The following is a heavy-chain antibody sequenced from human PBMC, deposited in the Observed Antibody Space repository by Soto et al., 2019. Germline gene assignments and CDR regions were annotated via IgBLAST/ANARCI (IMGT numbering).Heavy chain of an antibody. CDR1: GYTFTSHG. V-gene: IGHV1-18*01. CDR3: ARLLTAVVTYREDAFDI. D-gene: IGHD2-21*02. J-gene: IGHJ3*02. CDR2: ISTYNGKT. Sequence: HVQLVQSGGEVKKPGASVKVSCKASGYTFTSHGISWVRQAPGQGLEWMGWISTYNGKTDYAQKFQGRVTMTADTRTSTGYMELRSLRSDDTAVYYCARLLTAVVTYREDAFDIWGQGPKVTLSS.